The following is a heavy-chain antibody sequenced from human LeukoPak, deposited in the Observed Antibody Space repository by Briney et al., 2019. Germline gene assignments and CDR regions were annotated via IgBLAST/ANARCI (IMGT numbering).Heavy chain of an antibody. J-gene: IGHJ4*02. Sequence: QAGGSLRLSCAASGFPFSSHWLSWFRQSPGKGLEWVAHINQDGSEKYYVDSVKGRFTISRGNARNSQYLQMNSLRAEDTAVYYCASGGGWVFNNWGQGTLVTVSS. CDR2: INQDGSEK. CDR1: GFPFSSHW. D-gene: IGHD6-19*01. V-gene: IGHV3-7*01. CDR3: ASGGGWVFNN.